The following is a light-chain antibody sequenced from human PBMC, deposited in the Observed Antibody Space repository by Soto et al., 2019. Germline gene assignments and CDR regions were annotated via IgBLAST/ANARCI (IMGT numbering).Light chain of an antibody. V-gene: IGKV3-11*01. CDR1: QSVSSY. CDR2: DAS. Sequence: EIVLTQSPATLSLSPGERATLSCRASQSVSSYLAWYQQKPGQAPRLLIYDASNRATGIPARFIGSGSGTDFTRTISSLEPEDFAVYYCQQRSNWPPETCGQGTKVEIK. CDR3: QQRSNWPPET. J-gene: IGKJ1*01.